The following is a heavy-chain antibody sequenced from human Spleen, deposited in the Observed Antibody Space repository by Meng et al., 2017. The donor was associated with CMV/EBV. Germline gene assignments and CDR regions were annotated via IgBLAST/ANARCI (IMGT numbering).Heavy chain of an antibody. CDR2: IYYSGST. CDR1: GYSISSGYY. CDR3: AREYYYYGMDV. Sequence: SETLSLTCTVSGYSISSGYYWGWIRQPPGKGLEWIGSIYYSGSTYYNPSLKSRVTISVDTSKNQFSLKLSSVTAADTAVYYCAREYYYYGMDVWGQGTTVTVSS. J-gene: IGHJ6*02. V-gene: IGHV4-38-2*02.